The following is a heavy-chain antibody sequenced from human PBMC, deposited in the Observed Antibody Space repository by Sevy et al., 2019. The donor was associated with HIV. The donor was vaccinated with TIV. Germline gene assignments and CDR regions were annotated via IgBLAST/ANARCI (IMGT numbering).Heavy chain of an antibody. D-gene: IGHD1-7*01. CDR3: ARDAAGGTTNSGMDV. V-gene: IGHV1-2*06. CDR2: IYPNSGGT. J-gene: IGHJ6*02. Sequence: ASVKVSCKASGYTFTDDYLHWVRQAPGQGLEWMGRIYPNSGGTNYAQKFQGRVTMTRDTSISTAYMELSRLRPDDTAVYFSARDAAGGTTNSGMDVWGQGTTVTVSS. CDR1: GYTFTDDY.